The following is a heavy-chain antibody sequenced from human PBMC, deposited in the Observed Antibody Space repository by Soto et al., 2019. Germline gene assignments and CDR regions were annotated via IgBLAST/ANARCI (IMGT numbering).Heavy chain of an antibody. CDR3: ARAKQQLVRKDYYYGMDV. CDR1: GGSISSGDYY. Sequence: SETLSLTCTVSGGSISSGDYYWSWIRQPPGKGLEWIGYIYYSGSTYYNPSLKSRVTISVDTSKNQFSLKLSSVTAADTAVYYCARAKQQLVRKDYYYGMDVWGQGTTVTVSS. CDR2: IYYSGST. J-gene: IGHJ6*02. V-gene: IGHV4-30-4*01. D-gene: IGHD6-13*01.